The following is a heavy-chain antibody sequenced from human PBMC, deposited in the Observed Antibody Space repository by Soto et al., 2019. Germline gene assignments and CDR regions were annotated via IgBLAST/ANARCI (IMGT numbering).Heavy chain of an antibody. Sequence: GGSLRLSCAASGFTFSSYGMHWVRQAPGKGLEWVAVISYDGSNKYYADSVKGRLTISRDNSKNTLYLQMNSLRAEDTAVYYCEKDKESWWLRSQIDYWGQGTLVTVSS. CDR1: GFTFSSYG. CDR2: ISYDGSNK. V-gene: IGHV3-30*18. J-gene: IGHJ4*02. D-gene: IGHD5-12*01. CDR3: EKDKESWWLRSQIDY.